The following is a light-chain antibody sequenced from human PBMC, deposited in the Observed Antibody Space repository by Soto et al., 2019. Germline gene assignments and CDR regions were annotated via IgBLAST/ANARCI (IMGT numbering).Light chain of an antibody. J-gene: IGLJ1*01. Sequence: QSVLTQPPSVSGAPGQRVTISCTGSSSNIGAGYDVHWYQQLPGTAPKLLIYGNSNRPSGVPDRFSGSKSATSASLAITGFPAVDEADYYGQYYDRSLGGYVFGSGTKVTVL. CDR2: GNS. V-gene: IGLV1-40*01. CDR3: QYYDRSLGGYV. CDR1: SSNIGAGYD.